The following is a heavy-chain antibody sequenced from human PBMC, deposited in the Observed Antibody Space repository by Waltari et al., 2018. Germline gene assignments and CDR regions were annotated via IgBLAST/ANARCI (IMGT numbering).Heavy chain of an antibody. V-gene: IGHV4-38-2*01. CDR1: GFTFSSYA. CDR2: IYYSGST. CDR3: ARVPPTTPYFDY. D-gene: IGHD4-17*01. J-gene: IGHJ4*02. Sequence: VQLLESGGGLVQPGGSLRLSCAASGFTFSSYAMSWVRQAPGKGLEWIGSIYYSGSTYYNPSLKSRVTISVDTSKNQFSLKLSSVTAADTAVYYCARVPPTTPYFDYWGQGTLVTVSS.